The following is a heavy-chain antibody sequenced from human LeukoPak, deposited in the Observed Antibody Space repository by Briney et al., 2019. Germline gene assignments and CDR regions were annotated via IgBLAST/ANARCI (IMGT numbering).Heavy chain of an antibody. D-gene: IGHD3-10*01. V-gene: IGHV3-23*01. CDR2: ISCSCGST. CDR1: GFTFSSYA. CDR3: AKDLWFGEFSDS. Sequence: GGSVRLSCAASGFTFSSYAMSWVRQAPGKGREWVSSISCSCGSTYYAHTVKGRFTISRDNSKNTLYLQMNGLRAEDSAVYYCAKDLWFGEFSDSWGQGTLVTVSS. J-gene: IGHJ5*01.